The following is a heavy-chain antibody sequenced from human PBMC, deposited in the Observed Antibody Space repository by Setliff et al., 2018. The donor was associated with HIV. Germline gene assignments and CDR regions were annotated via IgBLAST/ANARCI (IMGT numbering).Heavy chain of an antibody. D-gene: IGHD2-8*01. CDR2: MTPLTAST. Sequence: ASVKVSCKTSGYTFVHFDIDWVRHAPGQGLEWIGWMTPLTASTGYSRKFQGRVTLTRDLYTGTAYMELNSLISNDTAVYYCARAPARANGVFDFWGQGSLVTVSS. CDR3: ARAPARANGVFDF. CDR1: GYTFVHFD. V-gene: IGHV1-8*02. J-gene: IGHJ4*01.